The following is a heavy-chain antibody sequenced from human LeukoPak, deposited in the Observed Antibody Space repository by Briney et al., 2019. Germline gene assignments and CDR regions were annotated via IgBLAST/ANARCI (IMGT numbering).Heavy chain of an antibody. CDR3: AKGVQLWIEVPFDY. CDR2: INGYGSIT. CDR1: GFTFETYW. V-gene: IGHV3-74*01. Sequence: GGSLRLSCAASGFTFETYWMHWVRQAPGKGLEWVSCINGYGSITNYADSVKGRFTISRDNAKNTLYLQMNSLRAEDTALYYCAKGVQLWIEVPFDYWGQGTLVTVSS. J-gene: IGHJ4*02. D-gene: IGHD5-18*01.